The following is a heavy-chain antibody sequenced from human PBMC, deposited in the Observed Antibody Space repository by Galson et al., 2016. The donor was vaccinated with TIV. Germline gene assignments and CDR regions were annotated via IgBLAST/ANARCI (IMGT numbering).Heavy chain of an antibody. V-gene: IGHV5-51*01. CDR3: AREPRSGNYFDY. D-gene: IGHD2-15*01. CDR2: IFPDDSDT. J-gene: IGHJ4*02. Sequence: QSGAEVKKPGESLKISCKGSGYRFSSYWIGWVRQRPGKGLEWLGIIFPDDSDTRYSPTFQGQVTIPADKSLSTAYLQWSSLKASDTAMYYCAREPRSGNYFDYWGQGALVTVSS. CDR1: GYRFSSYW.